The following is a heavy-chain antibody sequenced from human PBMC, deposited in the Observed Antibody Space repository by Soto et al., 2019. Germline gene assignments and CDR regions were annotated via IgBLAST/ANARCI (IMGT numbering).Heavy chain of an antibody. CDR3: ATVLAINQYNWNFAGP. J-gene: IGHJ5*02. D-gene: IGHD1-7*01. Sequence: GTSVKDSSRVSGYTLTELSMNWVRQAPGKGLEWMGGFDPEDGETIYAQKFQGRVTMTEDTSTDTAYMELSSLRSEDTAVYYCATVLAINQYNWNFAGPWGQGTLVTVSS. CDR1: GYTLTELS. V-gene: IGHV1-24*01. CDR2: FDPEDGET.